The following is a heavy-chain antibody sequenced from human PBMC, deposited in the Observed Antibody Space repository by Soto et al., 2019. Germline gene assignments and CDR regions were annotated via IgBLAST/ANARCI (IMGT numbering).Heavy chain of an antibody. CDR3: ARDHGYSYGFDYYYGMDV. CDR1: GFTFSSYW. CDR2: IKQDGSEK. J-gene: IGHJ6*02. V-gene: IGHV3-7*05. Sequence: EVQLVESGGGLVQPGGSLRLSCAASGFTFSSYWMSWVRQAPGKGLEWVANIKQDGSEKYYVDSVKGRFTISRDNAKNSLYLQMNSLRAEDTAVYYCARDHGYSYGFDYYYGMDVWGQGTTVTVSS. D-gene: IGHD5-18*01.